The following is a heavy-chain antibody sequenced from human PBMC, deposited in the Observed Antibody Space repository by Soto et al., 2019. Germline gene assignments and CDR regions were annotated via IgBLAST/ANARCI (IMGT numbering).Heavy chain of an antibody. J-gene: IGHJ6*02. CDR3: ARDGSGSYLLEADYGMDV. CDR2: IWYDGSNK. CDR1: GFTFSSYG. V-gene: IGHV3-33*01. Sequence: QVQLVESGGGVVQPGRSLRLSCAASGFTFSSYGMHWVRQAPGKGLEWVAVIWYDGSNKYYADSVKGRFTISRDNSKNTLYLQMNSLRAEDTAVYYCARDGSGSYLLEADYGMDVWGQGTTVTVFS. D-gene: IGHD1-26*01.